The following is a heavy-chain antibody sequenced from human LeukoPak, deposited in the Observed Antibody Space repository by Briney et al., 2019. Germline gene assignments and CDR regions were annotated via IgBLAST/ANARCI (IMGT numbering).Heavy chain of an antibody. CDR1: GFTFDDYA. CDR2: ISWNSGSI. D-gene: IGHD6-13*01. V-gene: IGHV3-9*01. J-gene: IGHJ4*02. CDR3: AKSRQLETYYFDY. Sequence: GGSLRLSCAASGFTFDDYAMHGARHAPGKGVEWVSGISWNSGSIDYAASVKGRFTISRDNAKNSLYLQMNSLRAEDTALYYCAKSRQLETYYFDYWGQGTLVTVSS.